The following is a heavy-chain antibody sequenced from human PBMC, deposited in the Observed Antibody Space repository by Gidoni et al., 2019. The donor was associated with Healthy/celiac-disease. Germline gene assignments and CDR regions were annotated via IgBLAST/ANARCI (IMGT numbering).Heavy chain of an antibody. CDR2: ISSSSSTI. Sequence: EVKLVESGGGLVQPGGSLRLSCAASEVTFSSYSMNWVRQAPGKGLECVSYISSSSSTIYYADSLKGRFTISRDNAKNSLYLQMNSLRVEDTAVFYCSSSGWSNAGFDYWGQGTLVTVSS. CDR3: SSSGWSNAGFDY. J-gene: IGHJ4*02. D-gene: IGHD6-19*01. CDR1: EVTFSSYS. V-gene: IGHV3-48*01.